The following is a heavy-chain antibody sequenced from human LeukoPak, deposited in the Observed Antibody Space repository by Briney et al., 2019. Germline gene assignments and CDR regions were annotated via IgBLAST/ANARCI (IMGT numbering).Heavy chain of an antibody. CDR3: YTCGGSWYHWFDP. CDR1: GGTINTYY. V-gene: IGHV4-4*07. Sequence: PSETLSLTCTVSGGTINTYYWGGLRQSAGKGLEWIGRIYSTGSTSYNPSLKSRVTMSIDTSKNQFSLNLSSVTAPDTAIYYCYTCGGSWYHWFDPWGQGTLVTVSS. D-gene: IGHD6-13*01. J-gene: IGHJ5*02. CDR2: IYSTGST.